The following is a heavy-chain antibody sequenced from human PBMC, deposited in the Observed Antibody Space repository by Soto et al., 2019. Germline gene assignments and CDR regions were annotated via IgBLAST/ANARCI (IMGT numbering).Heavy chain of an antibody. D-gene: IGHD6-13*01. CDR2: ISSSGSFM. CDR1: GFTFRTYG. J-gene: IGHJ4*02. CDR3: AREPEGIAAALDY. Sequence: TGGSLRLSCAASGFTFRTYGMNWVRRAPGGGLEWVASISSSGSFMYYADSVKGRFTISRDDAEKSLYLQMNSLRAEDTGLYYCAREPEGIAAALDYWGRGTTVTVSS. V-gene: IGHV3-21*01.